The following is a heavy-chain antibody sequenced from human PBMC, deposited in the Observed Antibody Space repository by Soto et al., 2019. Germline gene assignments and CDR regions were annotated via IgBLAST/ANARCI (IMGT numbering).Heavy chain of an antibody. J-gene: IGHJ4*02. Sequence: EVQLVESGGGLVQPGGSLRLSCAASGFTFSSYEMNWVRQAPGKGLEWVSYISSSGSTIYYADSVKGRFTISRDNPKNSLYLQMNSPRAEDTGVYYCAREPRTRRGSYFLRPERYFEYWGQGTLVTVSS. CDR2: ISSSGSTI. CDR3: AREPRTRRGSYFLRPERYFEY. D-gene: IGHD1-26*01. CDR1: GFTFSSYE. V-gene: IGHV3-48*03.